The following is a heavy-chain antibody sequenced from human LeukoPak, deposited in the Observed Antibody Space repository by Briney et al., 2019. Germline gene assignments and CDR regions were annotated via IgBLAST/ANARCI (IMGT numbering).Heavy chain of an antibody. CDR2: INQDGVEK. J-gene: IGHJ3*01. CDR1: GFTFTTHW. V-gene: IGHV3-7*05. D-gene: IGHD5-24*01. CDR3: ARGFDGYYGFDL. Sequence: GGSLRLSCAASGFTFTTHWMSWVRQAPGKGLEWVANINQDGVEKYYVASVRGRLTIPRDNAKNSMYVQMNSLRAEDTAVYYCARGFDGYYGFDLWGQGTMVTVSS.